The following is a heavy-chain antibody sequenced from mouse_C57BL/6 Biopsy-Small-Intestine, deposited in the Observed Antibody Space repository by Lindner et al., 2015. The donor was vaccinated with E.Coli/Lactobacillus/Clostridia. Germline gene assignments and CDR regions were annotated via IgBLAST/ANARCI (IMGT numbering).Heavy chain of an antibody. Sequence: VQLQESGAELVKPGASVKIPCKASGYVFSTHWMNWVKQRPGKSLEWIGQIYPGDGDTKSNGKFKGKATLTAYKSSSTAYMQLSSLTSEDSAVYFCTRNDGYSHWYFDVWGTGTTVTVSS. V-gene: IGHV1-80*01. CDR1: GYVFSTHW. CDR2: IYPGDGDT. D-gene: IGHD2-3*01. CDR3: TRNDGYSHWYFDV. J-gene: IGHJ1*03.